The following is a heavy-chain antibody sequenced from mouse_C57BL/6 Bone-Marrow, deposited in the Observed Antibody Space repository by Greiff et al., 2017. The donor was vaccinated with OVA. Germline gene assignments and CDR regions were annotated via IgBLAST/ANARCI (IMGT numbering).Heavy chain of an antibody. CDR3: ACSNYGCLAMDY. CDR1: GYSFTIYY. D-gene: IGHD2-5*01. V-gene: IGHV1-66*01. CDR2: ISPGSGNT. J-gene: IGHJ4*01. Sequence: VQLQQSGPELVKPGASVKISCKASGYSFTIYYIHWVKQRPGQGLEWIGWISPGSGNTKYNEKFKGKATLKADTSSSTAYMQLSSLTSEASSVYYCACSNYGCLAMDYWGQGTSVTVSS.